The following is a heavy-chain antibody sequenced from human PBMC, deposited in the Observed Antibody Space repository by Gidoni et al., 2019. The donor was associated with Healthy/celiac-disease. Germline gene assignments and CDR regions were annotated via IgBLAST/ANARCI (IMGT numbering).Heavy chain of an antibody. Sequence: SGAEVKKPGASVKVYCKASGYTFTSYGISWVRQAPGQGLEWMGWISAYNSNTNYAQKLQGRVTMTADTSTSTAYMELRSLKSDDTAVYYCGRQDCSVGTCYPPRYWGQGTLVTVSS. CDR2: ISAYNSNT. CDR3: GRQDCSVGTCYPPRY. V-gene: IGHV1-18*01. CDR1: GYTFTSYG. J-gene: IGHJ4*02. D-gene: IGHD2-15*01.